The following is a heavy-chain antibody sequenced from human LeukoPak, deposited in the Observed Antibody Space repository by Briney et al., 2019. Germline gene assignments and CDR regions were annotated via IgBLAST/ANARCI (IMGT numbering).Heavy chain of an antibody. CDR2: IYYSGST. J-gene: IGHJ6*02. CDR1: GGSISSGGYY. D-gene: IGHD3-16*01. V-gene: IGHV4-31*03. Sequence: SETLSLTCTVSGGSISSGGYYWSWIRQHPGKGLEWIGYIYYSGSTYYNPSLKSRVTISVDTSKNQFSLKLSSVTAADTAVYYCARVPMGGDYYYYGMDVWGQGTTVTVSS. CDR3: ARVPMGGDYYYYGMDV.